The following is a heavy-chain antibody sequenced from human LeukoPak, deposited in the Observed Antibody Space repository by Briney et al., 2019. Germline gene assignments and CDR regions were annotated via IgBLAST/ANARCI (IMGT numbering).Heavy chain of an antibody. CDR3: ARRVTYYDLLTAYYNRYFDL. Sequence: ASVKVSRKAFGYTFTSYDINWVRQATGQGLEWMGWMNPNSGNTGYAQKFQGRVTMTRNTSISTAYMELSSLRSEDTAVYYCARRVTYYDLLTAYYNRYFDLWGRGTLVTVSS. CDR1: GYTFTSYD. V-gene: IGHV1-8*01. J-gene: IGHJ2*01. D-gene: IGHD3-9*01. CDR2: MNPNSGNT.